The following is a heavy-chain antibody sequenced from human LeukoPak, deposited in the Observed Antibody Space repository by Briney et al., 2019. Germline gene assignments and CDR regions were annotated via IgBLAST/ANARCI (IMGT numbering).Heavy chain of an antibody. Sequence: ASVKVSCKASGDIFNSFTISWVRQAPGQGLEWMGGIIPIFGTANYAQKFQGRVTITADKSTSTAYMELSSLRSEDTAVYYCARPLPRGSSGWYMDVWGKGTTVTVSS. CDR3: ARPLPRGSSGWYMDV. CDR1: GDIFNSFT. V-gene: IGHV1-69*06. J-gene: IGHJ6*03. D-gene: IGHD6-19*01. CDR2: IIPIFGTA.